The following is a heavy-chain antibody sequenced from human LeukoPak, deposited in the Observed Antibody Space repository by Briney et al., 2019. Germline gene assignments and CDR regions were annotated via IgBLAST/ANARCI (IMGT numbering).Heavy chain of an antibody. CDR1: GFTFSSYS. CDR2: ISSSSSYI. J-gene: IGHJ3*02. CDR3: AKVVCSGGSCYTGNAFDI. Sequence: GGSLRLSCAASGFTFSSYSMNWVRQAPGKGLEWVSSISSSSSYIYYADSVKGRFTISRDNSKNTLYLQMNSLRAEDTAVYYCAKVVCSGGSCYTGNAFDIWGQGTMVTVSS. V-gene: IGHV3-21*01. D-gene: IGHD2-15*01.